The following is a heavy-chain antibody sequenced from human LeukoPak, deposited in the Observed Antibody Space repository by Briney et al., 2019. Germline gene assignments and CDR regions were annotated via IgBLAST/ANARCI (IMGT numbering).Heavy chain of an antibody. CDR1: GFTFSSYA. V-gene: IGHV3-23*01. CDR2: ISGSGGST. CDR3: AKAGAGYYYGSGVFDY. J-gene: IGHJ4*02. Sequence: PGGSLRLSCAASGFTFSSYAMSWVRQAPGKGLEWVSAISGSGGSTYYADSVRGRFTISRDNSKNALYLQMNSLRAEDTAVYYCAKAGAGYYYGSGVFDYWGQGTLVTVSS. D-gene: IGHD3-10*01.